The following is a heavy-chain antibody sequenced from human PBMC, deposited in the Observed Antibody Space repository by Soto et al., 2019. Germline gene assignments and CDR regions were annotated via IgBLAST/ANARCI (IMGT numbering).Heavy chain of an antibody. V-gene: IGHV3-53*01. CDR1: GFSVSGNY. CDR2: IYSGGGT. Sequence: EVQVVESGGGLIQPGGSLRLSCAASGFSVSGNYMGWVRQAPGKGLEWVSAIYSGGGTHYADSVKGRFTISRDNSKNTLYLQMNSLRAEETAVYYCARASSRWGSDAAHWGQGTLVTVSS. J-gene: IGHJ4*02. CDR3: ARASSRWGSDAAH. D-gene: IGHD7-27*01.